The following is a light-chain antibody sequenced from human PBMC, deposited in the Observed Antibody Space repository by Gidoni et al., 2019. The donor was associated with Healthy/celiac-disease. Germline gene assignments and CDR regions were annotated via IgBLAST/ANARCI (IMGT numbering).Light chain of an antibody. J-gene: IGKJ4*01. CDR2: DAS. CDR3: QQYDNLPLT. CDR1: QDISND. V-gene: IGKV1-33*01. Sequence: DIQMTQSPSSLSASVGDRVTSTCQASQDISNDLNWYQQKPGKAPKLLIYDASNLETGVPSRFSGSGSGTDFTFTISSLQPEDIATYYCQQYDNLPLTFGGXTKVEIK.